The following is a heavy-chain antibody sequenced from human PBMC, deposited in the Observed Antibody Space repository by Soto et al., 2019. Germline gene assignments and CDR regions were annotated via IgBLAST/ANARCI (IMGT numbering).Heavy chain of an antibody. D-gene: IGHD3-10*01. Sequence: QVQLVQSGAEVKKPGSSVKVSCKASGGTFSSYAISWVRQAPGQGLEWMGGIIPTFGTANYAQKFQGRVTITADESTSTAYMELSSLRSEDTAVYYCARDGSGSYHYYYYGMDVWGQGTTVTVSS. J-gene: IGHJ6*02. CDR3: ARDGSGSYHYYYYGMDV. CDR2: IIPTFGTA. CDR1: GGTFSSYA. V-gene: IGHV1-69*12.